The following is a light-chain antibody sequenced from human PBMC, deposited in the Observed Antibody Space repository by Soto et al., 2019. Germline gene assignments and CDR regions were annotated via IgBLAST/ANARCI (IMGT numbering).Light chain of an antibody. V-gene: IGKV1-39*01. J-gene: IGKJ4*02. CDR3: QQRNNWPLT. CDR1: QSISSY. CDR2: AAS. Sequence: DIQMTQSPSSLSASVGDRVTITCRASQSISSYLNWYQQKPGTAPKLLIYAASSLQSGVPSRFSGSGSGTDFTLTISSLQPEDFAVYYCQQRNNWPLTFGGGTKVEIK.